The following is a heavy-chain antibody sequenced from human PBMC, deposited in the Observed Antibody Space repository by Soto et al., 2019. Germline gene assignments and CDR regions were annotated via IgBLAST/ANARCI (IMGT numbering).Heavy chain of an antibody. D-gene: IGHD6-13*01. V-gene: IGHV3-33*01. CDR3: ARDSGSRWYGPIDY. CDR2: LWYDGTNK. CDR1: GFTFTSHG. Sequence: QVQLVESGGGVVQPGRSLRLSCAASGFTFTSHGMHWVRQAPGKGLEWVAVLWYDGTNKYHADSVKGRFTISRDNSKNTLYLQMNSLRAEDTAIYYFARDSGSRWYGPIDYWGQGTLVTVSS. J-gene: IGHJ4*02.